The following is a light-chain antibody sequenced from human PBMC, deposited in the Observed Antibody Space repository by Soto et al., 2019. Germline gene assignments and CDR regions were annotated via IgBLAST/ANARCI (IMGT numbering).Light chain of an antibody. CDR1: QSVNSN. Sequence: EIQLAKSPATLPLSHGERATLSCRASQSVNSNLAWYQQKPGQAPRLLIYRASTRATGIPARFSGSGSGTDFTLTISGLQSEDFAVYYCQQYNNWPRTFGQGTKVDIK. CDR2: RAS. J-gene: IGKJ1*01. V-gene: IGKV3-15*01. CDR3: QQYNNWPRT.